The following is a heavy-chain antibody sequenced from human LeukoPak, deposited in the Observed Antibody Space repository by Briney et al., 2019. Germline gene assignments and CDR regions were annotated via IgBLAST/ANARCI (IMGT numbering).Heavy chain of an antibody. CDR2: ISSSSSYI. Sequence: GGSLRLSCAASGFTFSSYSMNWVRQAPGKGLEWVSSISSSSSYIYYADSVKGRFTISRDNAKNSLYLQMNSLRAEDTAVYYCARGLRYFDRLLFYYFDYWGQGTLVTVSS. V-gene: IGHV3-21*01. D-gene: IGHD3-9*01. J-gene: IGHJ4*02. CDR3: ARGLRYFDRLLFYYFDY. CDR1: GFTFSSYS.